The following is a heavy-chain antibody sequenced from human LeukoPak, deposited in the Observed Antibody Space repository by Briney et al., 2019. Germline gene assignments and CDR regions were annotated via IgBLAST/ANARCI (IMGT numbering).Heavy chain of an antibody. CDR3: ARRRRTYYYYMDD. CDR1: GGSFSGYY. Sequence: PSETLSLTCAVYGGSFSGYYWSWIRQPPGKGLEWIGEINHSGSTNYNPSLKSRVTISVDTSKNQFSLKLSSVTAADTAVYYCARRRRTYYYYMDDWGKGTTVTVSS. V-gene: IGHV4-34*01. CDR2: INHSGST. J-gene: IGHJ6*03.